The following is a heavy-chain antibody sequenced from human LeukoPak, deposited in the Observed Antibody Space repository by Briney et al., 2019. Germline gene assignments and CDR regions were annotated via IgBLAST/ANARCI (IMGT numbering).Heavy chain of an antibody. CDR3: ARVTGYDFWSGYYWPDY. CDR2: IYYSGST. Sequence: PSETLSLTCAVYGGSFSGYYWSWIRQHPGKGLEWIGYIYYSGSTYYNPSLKSRVTISVDTSKNQFSLKLSSVTAADTAVYYCARVTGYDFWSGYYWPDYWGQGTLVTVSS. J-gene: IGHJ4*02. D-gene: IGHD3-3*01. V-gene: IGHV4-31*11. CDR1: GGSFSGYY.